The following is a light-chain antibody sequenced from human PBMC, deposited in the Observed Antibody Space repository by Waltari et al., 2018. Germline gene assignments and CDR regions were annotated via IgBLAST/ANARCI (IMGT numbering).Light chain of an antibody. J-gene: IGLJ3*02. V-gene: IGLV3-1*01. CDR1: ILGNKY. CDR3: QALGSNRWV. CDR2: EDI. Sequence: SYELTQPPSVSVSPGQTASITCSGDILGNKYASWYQHKPGQSPLLVIYEDIKRPSGIPERFPGSKSGNTATLTISGTQSMDDADYYCQALGSNRWVFGGGTKLTVL.